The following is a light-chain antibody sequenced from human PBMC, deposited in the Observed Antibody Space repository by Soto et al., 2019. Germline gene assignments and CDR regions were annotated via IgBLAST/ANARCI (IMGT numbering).Light chain of an antibody. V-gene: IGKV3-20*01. CDR2: GAS. CDR1: QTVNNNY. Sequence: ELVLTQSPGTLSLSPGERATLSCRASQTVNNNYLAWYQQIPGQAPRLLISGASGRATGTPDRFSGSASGTDFTLTISRLEPEEFAVYYCQQYGSSPLTFGGGTKVEIK. J-gene: IGKJ4*01. CDR3: QQYGSSPLT.